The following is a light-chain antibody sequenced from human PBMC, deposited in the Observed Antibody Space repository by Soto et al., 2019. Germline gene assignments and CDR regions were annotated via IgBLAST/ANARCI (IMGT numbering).Light chain of an antibody. V-gene: IGKV3-15*01. Sequence: ETMMTQSPDTLSVSLGERATLSCRASQSLRSSLAWYQQKPGQAPRIIIYDESTRATGIPDRFSGSGSGTDLNLTISGLQSEDFAVYYCQKYNNWPQTFGQGTKVDIK. CDR1: QSLRSS. J-gene: IGKJ1*01. CDR3: QKYNNWPQT. CDR2: DES.